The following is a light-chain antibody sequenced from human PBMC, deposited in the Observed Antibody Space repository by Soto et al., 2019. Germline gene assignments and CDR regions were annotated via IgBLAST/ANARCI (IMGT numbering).Light chain of an antibody. V-gene: IGKV1-39*01. CDR3: QQKYRLPRT. J-gene: IGKJ1*01. Sequence: QMAQSPSFLSASVGARVTTTCRASHSISTYLHWYQHKPGKAPKVLINGASRLHTGVPSRFSGSGSETDFTLTIRSLQPEDFATYSCQQKYRLPRTVGQGTKGDIK. CDR2: GAS. CDR1: HSISTY.